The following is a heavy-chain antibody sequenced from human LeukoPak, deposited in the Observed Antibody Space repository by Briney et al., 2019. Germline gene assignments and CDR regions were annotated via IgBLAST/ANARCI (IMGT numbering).Heavy chain of an antibody. D-gene: IGHD2-2*01. CDR3: ARDQRRYCSSTSCSVVY. CDR1: GYTFTGYY. Sequence: ASVKVSCKASGYTFTGYYMHWVRQAPGQGLEWMGWINPNSGGTNYAQKFQGRVTMTRDTSTSTAYMELSRLRSDDTAVYYCARDQRRYCSSTSCSVVYWGQGTLVTVSS. V-gene: IGHV1-2*02. CDR2: INPNSGGT. J-gene: IGHJ4*02.